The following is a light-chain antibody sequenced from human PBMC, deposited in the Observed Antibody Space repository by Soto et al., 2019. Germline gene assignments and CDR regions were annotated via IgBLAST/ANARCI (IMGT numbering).Light chain of an antibody. CDR3: QQYNRYWT. CDR1: QSISTW. Sequence: DIQMTQSPSTLSASVGDRVTITCRASQSISTWLAWYQHKPGNAPKLLIYKASNLESGVPSRLSGSGSGTEFTLTITSLQPDDFAAYYGQQYNRYWTFGQGTKVEIK. V-gene: IGKV1-5*03. CDR2: KAS. J-gene: IGKJ1*01.